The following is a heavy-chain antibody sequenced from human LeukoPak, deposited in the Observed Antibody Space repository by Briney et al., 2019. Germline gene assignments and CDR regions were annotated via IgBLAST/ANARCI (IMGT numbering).Heavy chain of an antibody. V-gene: IGHV3-21*01. J-gene: IGHJ4*02. CDR2: ISTSSNYI. Sequence: GGSLRLSCAASGFTFSSYSMNWVRQAPGKGLEWVSSISTSSNYIYYADSVKGRFTISRDNAKNSLYLQMNSLRAEDTAVYYCARGGNYYDDFFDFWGQGTLVTVSS. CDR1: GFTFSSYS. D-gene: IGHD3-22*01. CDR3: ARGGNYYDDFFDF.